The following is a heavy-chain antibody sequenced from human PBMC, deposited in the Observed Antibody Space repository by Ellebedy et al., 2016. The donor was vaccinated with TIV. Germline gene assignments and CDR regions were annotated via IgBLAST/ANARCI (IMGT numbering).Heavy chain of an antibody. V-gene: IGHV4-31*03. CDR3: ARAHTAMGEGYFDY. CDR2: IYYSGST. Sequence: SETLSLXXTVSGGSISSGGYYLSWIRQHPGKGLEWIGYIYYSGSTYYNPSLKSRVTISVDTSKNQFSLKLSSVTAADTAVYYCARAHTAMGEGYFDYWGQGTLVTVSS. J-gene: IGHJ4*02. CDR1: GGSISSGGYY. D-gene: IGHD5-18*01.